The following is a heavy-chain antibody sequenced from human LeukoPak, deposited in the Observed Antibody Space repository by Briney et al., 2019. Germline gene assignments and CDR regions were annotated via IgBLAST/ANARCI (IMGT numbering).Heavy chain of an antibody. D-gene: IGHD5-18*01. CDR3: ARDQYRLYYFDY. CDR2: INPSAGTT. CDR1: GYTFTNYY. J-gene: IGHJ4*02. V-gene: IGHV1-46*01. Sequence: ASVKVSCKASGYTFTNYYMHWVRQAPGQGLEWVGLINPSAGTTSYAQKFQGRVTLTRDTSTSTVYMELSSLRSEDTAGYYCARDQYRLYYFDYWGQGTLVTASS.